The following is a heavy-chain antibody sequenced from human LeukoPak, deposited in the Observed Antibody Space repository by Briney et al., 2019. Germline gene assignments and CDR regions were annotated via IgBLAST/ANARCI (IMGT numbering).Heavy chain of an antibody. CDR2: INPSGGST. Sequence: ASVKVSCKASGYTFTSYYMHWVRQAPGQGLEWMGIINPSGGSTSYAQKFQGRVTMTRDTSTSTVYMELNSLRAEDTAVYYCAKNKGSSFSFDYWGQGTLVTVSS. D-gene: IGHD6-6*01. J-gene: IGHJ4*02. V-gene: IGHV1-46*01. CDR3: AKNKGSSFSFDY. CDR1: GYTFTSYY.